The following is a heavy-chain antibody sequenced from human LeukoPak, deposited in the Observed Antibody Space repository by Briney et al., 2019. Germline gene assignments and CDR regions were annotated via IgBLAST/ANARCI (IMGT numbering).Heavy chain of an antibody. V-gene: IGHV3-48*04. Sequence: GGSLRLSCAASGFTFSSYSMNWVRQAPGKGLEWVSYVSSSSSTIYYADSVKGRFTISRDNAKNSLYLQVNSLRAEDTAVYYSARDLRDYGGNFDYWGQGTLVTVSS. CDR3: ARDLRDYGGNFDY. CDR2: VSSSSSTI. D-gene: IGHD4-23*01. J-gene: IGHJ4*02. CDR1: GFTFSSYS.